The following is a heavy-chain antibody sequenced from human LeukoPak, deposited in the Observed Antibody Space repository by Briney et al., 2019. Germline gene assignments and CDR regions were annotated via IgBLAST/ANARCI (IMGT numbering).Heavy chain of an antibody. V-gene: IGHV4-59*01. CDR1: GVSISPYY. J-gene: IGHJ4*02. Sequence: PSETLSLTCTVSGVSISPYYWSWIRQPPGKGLEWIGYIYYSGSTNYNPSLKSRVTISVDTSKNQFSLKLSSVTAADTAVYYCARGYYDCWSGCYYWGQGTLVTVSS. D-gene: IGHD3-3*01. CDR2: IYYSGST. CDR3: ARGYYDCWSGCYY.